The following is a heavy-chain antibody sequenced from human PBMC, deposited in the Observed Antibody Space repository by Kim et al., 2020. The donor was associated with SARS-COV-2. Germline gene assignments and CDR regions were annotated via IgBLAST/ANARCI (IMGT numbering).Heavy chain of an antibody. CDR3: ARGPNYSPFDY. V-gene: IGHV3-48*03. J-gene: IGHJ4*02. Sequence: YSAESVMCRFTDSRDNNKNYLYLQMTTLRAEDTAVYYCARGPNYSPFDYWGQGTLVTVSS. D-gene: IGHD4-4*01.